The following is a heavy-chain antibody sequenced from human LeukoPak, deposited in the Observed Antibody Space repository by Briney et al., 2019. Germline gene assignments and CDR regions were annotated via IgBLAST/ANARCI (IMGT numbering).Heavy chain of an antibody. D-gene: IGHD5-18*01. V-gene: IGHV4-4*07. J-gene: IGHJ4*02. CDR1: GGSISSYY. CDR3: ARANTAMVDFDY. Sequence: SETLSLTCTVSGGSISSYYWSWIRQPAGKGLEWIGSIYYSGSTYYNPSLKSRVTISVDTSKNQFSLKLSSVTAADTAVYYCARANTAMVDFDYWGQGTLVTVSS. CDR2: IYYSGST.